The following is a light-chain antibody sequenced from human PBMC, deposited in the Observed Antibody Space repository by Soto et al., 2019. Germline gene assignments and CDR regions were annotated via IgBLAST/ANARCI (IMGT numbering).Light chain of an antibody. CDR3: QSYDSSLSGSDV. Sequence: QSVLTQPPSVSGAPGQGVTISCTGSNSNIGAGYDVHWYQQFPGTAPKLLIFGDSNRPSGVPDRFSGSKSGTSASLAFTGLQTDDEADYYCQSYDSSLSGSDVFGTGTKLTVL. CDR2: GDS. CDR1: NSNIGAGYD. V-gene: IGLV1-40*01. J-gene: IGLJ1*01.